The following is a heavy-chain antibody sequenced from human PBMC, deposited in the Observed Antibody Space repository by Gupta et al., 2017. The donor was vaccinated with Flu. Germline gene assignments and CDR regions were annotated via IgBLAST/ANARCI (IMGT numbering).Heavy chain of an antibody. CDR3: ARDRAGDGMDG. Sequence: VPLVESVGGVFPPGRSLRLSCVASGFMFSDYGIHWVRQAPGKGLEWVAGRWVDASNQYDDDGKGRFTISRDNSKNTVYRQVNSLRTDDTAVYYCARDRAGDGMDGWGQGTTGTGSS. J-gene: IGHJ6*02. V-gene: IGHV3-33*01. CDR1: GFMFSDYG. CDR2: RWVDASNQ. D-gene: IGHD3-16*01.